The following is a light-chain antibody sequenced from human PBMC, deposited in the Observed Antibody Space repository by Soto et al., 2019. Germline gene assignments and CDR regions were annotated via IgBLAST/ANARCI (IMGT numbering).Light chain of an antibody. CDR3: CSYAGSSTPYV. V-gene: IGLV2-23*02. CDR2: EVS. CDR1: SSDVGGYNY. Sequence: QSALTQPASVSGSPGQSITISCTGTSSDVGGYNYVSWYQQHPGKAPKLMIYEVSKRPSGVSNRFSGSKSGNTASLTISGLQAEDEADYYCCSYAGSSTPYVFGTGNKLTVL. J-gene: IGLJ1*01.